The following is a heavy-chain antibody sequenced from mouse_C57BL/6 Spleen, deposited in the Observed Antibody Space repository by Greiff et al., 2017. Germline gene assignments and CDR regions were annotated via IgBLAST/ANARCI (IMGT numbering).Heavy chain of an antibody. D-gene: IGHD1-1*01. CDR2: IDPSASYT. V-gene: IGHV1-50*01. Sequence: QVQLQQSGAELVKPGASVKLSCKASGYTFTSYWMQWVKQRPGQGLEWIGEIDPSASYTNYNQKFKGKATLTVDTSSSTAYMQLSSLTSEDSAVYYCARSDYYGSRSWYFDVWGTGTTVTVSS. CDR1: GYTFTSYW. CDR3: ARSDYYGSRSWYFDV. J-gene: IGHJ1*03.